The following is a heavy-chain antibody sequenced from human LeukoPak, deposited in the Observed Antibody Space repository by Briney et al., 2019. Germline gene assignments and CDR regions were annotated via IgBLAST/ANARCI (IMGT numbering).Heavy chain of an antibody. CDR3: AREGEIGAFDI. V-gene: IGHV4-38-2*02. D-gene: IGHD3-16*01. J-gene: IGHJ3*02. CDR2: IDHSGST. CDR1: GYSISSGYS. Sequence: PSETLSLTCTVSGYSISSGYSWGWIRQPPGKGLEWIGSIDHSGSTYYNPSLSGRVTISVDTSKNQFSLKLSSVTAADTAVYYCAREGEIGAFDIWGQGTMVTVSS.